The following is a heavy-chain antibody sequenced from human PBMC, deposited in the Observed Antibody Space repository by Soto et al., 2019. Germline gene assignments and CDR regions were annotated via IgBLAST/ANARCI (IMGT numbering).Heavy chain of an antibody. D-gene: IGHD3-9*01. V-gene: IGHV1-3*01. J-gene: IGHJ4*02. Sequence: QVQLVQSGAEVKKPGASVKVSCKASGYTFTSYAMHWVRQAPGQRLEWMGWINAGNGNTKYSQKFQGRVTITRDTAASTAYMERGSLRSEDTAVYYCARGNKLRYFDWLSSDYFDYWGQGTLVTVSS. CDR3: ARGNKLRYFDWLSSDYFDY. CDR2: INAGNGNT. CDR1: GYTFTSYA.